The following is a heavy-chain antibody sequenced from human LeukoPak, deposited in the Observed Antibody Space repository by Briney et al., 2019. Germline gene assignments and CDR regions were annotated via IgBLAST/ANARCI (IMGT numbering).Heavy chain of an antibody. V-gene: IGHV3-7*01. Sequence: GGSLRLSCAASGFTYSSYWMSWVRQAPGKGLEWGANIKQDGSEKYYVDAVKGRFTISRDNAKNSLYLKMNSLRAEDTAVYYCARADIVVVPAAYHYYYYYGMDVWGQGTTVTVSS. D-gene: IGHD2-2*01. J-gene: IGHJ6*02. CDR1: GFTYSSYW. CDR2: IKQDGSEK. CDR3: ARADIVVVPAAYHYYYYYGMDV.